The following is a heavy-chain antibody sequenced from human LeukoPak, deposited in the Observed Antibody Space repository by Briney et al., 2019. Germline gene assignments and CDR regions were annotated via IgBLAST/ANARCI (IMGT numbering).Heavy chain of an antibody. CDR1: GFTFSSYA. J-gene: IGHJ4*02. Sequence: GRSLRLSCAASGFTFSSYAMHWVRQAPGKGLEWVAVISYDGSNKYYADSVKGRFTISRDNSKNTLYLQMNSLRAEDTAVYYCARGGGLRYFDWSGPYYFDYWGQGTLVTVSS. CDR2: ISYDGSNK. CDR3: ARGGGLRYFDWSGPYYFDY. V-gene: IGHV3-30*14. D-gene: IGHD3-9*01.